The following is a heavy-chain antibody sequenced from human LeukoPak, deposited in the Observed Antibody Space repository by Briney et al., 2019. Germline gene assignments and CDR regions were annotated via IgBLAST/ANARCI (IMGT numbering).Heavy chain of an antibody. J-gene: IGHJ4*02. D-gene: IGHD1-20*01. CDR3: ARDTSPGITGTY. CDR2: IYYSGST. V-gene: IGHV4-59*01. Sequence: PSETLSLTCTVSGGSIISYYWSWIRQPPGKGLEWIGYIYYSGSTNYNPSLKSRVTISVDTSKNQFSLKLSSVTAADTAVYYCARDTSPGITGTYWGQGTLVTVSS. CDR1: GGSIISYY.